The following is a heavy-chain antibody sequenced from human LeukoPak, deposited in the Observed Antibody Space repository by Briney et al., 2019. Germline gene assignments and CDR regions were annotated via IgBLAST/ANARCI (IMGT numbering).Heavy chain of an antibody. CDR1: GFTFSDYY. D-gene: IGHD3-10*01. V-gene: IGHV3-11*06. Sequence: GGSLRLSCAASGFTFSDYYMSWIRQAPGKGLEWVSYISSSSSYTNYADSVKGRFTISRDNAKNSLYLQMNSLRAEDTAVYYCARDLGETTPFYGMDVWGQGTTVTVSS. J-gene: IGHJ6*02. CDR3: ARDLGETTPFYGMDV. CDR2: ISSSSSYT.